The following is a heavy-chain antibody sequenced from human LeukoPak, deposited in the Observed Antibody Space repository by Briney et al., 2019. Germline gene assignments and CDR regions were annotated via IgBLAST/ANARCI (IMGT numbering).Heavy chain of an antibody. Sequence: GGSLRLSCAASGFTFSDYGMHWVRQAPGKGLEWVAVIWYDGCNKYYADSVEGRFTVSRDNSKYTVNLQMNSLRAEDTAVYYCARDLGITADGNYFDYWGQGTLVTVSS. CDR2: IWYDGCNK. J-gene: IGHJ4*02. CDR3: ARDLGITADGNYFDY. V-gene: IGHV3-33*01. CDR1: GFTFSDYG. D-gene: IGHD6-13*01.